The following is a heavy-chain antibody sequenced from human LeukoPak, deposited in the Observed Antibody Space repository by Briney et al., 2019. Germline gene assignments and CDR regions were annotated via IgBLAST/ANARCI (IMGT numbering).Heavy chain of an antibody. J-gene: IGHJ5*02. V-gene: IGHV1-69*04. CDR2: IIPILGIA. CDR1: GGTFSSYA. Sequence: ASVKVSSKASGGTFSSYAISWVRQAPGQGLEWMGRIIPILGIANYAQKFQGRVTITADKSTSAAYMELSSLRSEDTAVYYCARVWSFWFDPWGQGTLVTVSS. D-gene: IGHD2-8*02. CDR3: ARVWSFWFDP.